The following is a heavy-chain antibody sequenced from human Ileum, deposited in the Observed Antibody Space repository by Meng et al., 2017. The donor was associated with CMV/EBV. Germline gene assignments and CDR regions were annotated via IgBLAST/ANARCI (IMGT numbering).Heavy chain of an antibody. CDR2: IYAGGST. V-gene: IGHV3-66*02. J-gene: IGHJ5*02. D-gene: IGHD3-10*01. CDR3: ARQFTLLWFAGFGP. Sequence: GESLKISCTGSGFNVTTNYMSWVRQAPGKGPEWVSVIYAGGSTYLAGSVKGRFTVSRDNSRNTVYLHMTSLGPEDTAVYYCARQFTLLWFAGFGPWGQGTLVTSPQ. CDR1: GFNVTTNY.